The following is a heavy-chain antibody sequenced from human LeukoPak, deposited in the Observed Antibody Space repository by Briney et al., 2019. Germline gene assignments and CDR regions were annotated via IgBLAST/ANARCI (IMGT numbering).Heavy chain of an antibody. CDR2: IKQDGSEK. Sequence: GGSLRLSCAASGFTFSSHWMSWVRQAPGKGLEGVANIKQDGSEKYYVDSVKGRFTISRDNAKNSLYLQMNSLRAEDTAVYYCARVLEWLTYYYYYYTWTSGAKGPRSPSP. V-gene: IGHV3-7*04. J-gene: IGHJ6*03. CDR3: ARVLEWLTYYYYYYTWTS. D-gene: IGHD3-3*01. CDR1: GFTFSSHW.